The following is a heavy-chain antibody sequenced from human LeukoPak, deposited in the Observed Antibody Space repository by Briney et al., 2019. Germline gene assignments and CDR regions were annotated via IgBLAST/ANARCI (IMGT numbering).Heavy chain of an antibody. CDR1: RFTFSSFA. V-gene: IGHV3-23*01. Sequence: GGSLRLSWAASRFTFSSFAMTWFRQAPGKGLEWVSGIGDSGDSTSYADSVKGRFTIFRDNSKNTLYLQMNSLRAEDTAVYYCAKAMDLSLKYYYYGMDVWGQGTTVTVSS. CDR3: AKAMDLSLKYYYYGMDV. D-gene: IGHD3-16*02. CDR2: IGDSGDST. J-gene: IGHJ6*02.